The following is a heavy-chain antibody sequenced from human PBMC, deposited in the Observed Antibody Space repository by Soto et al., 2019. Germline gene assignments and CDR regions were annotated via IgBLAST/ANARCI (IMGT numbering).Heavy chain of an antibody. Sequence: QVQLVQSGAEGKKPGSSVRVSCRASGDTFNFYTLSWVRQVPGHGPEWMGRIIPMLGMSEYAQKFQGRVTIMADKSTSTVYMNLSGLTSEDTAVYYCATNYGSGSTHFDYWGQGTLVTVSS. CDR1: GDTFNFYT. CDR3: ATNYGSGSTHFDY. J-gene: IGHJ4*02. CDR2: IIPMLGMS. V-gene: IGHV1-69*02. D-gene: IGHD3-10*01.